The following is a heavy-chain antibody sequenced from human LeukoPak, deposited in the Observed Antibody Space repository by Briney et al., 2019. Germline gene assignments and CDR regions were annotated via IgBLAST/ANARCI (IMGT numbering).Heavy chain of an antibody. CDR3: ARILSVVPAAIDWFDP. V-gene: IGHV1-18*01. Sequence: ASVKVSCKASGYTFTSYGISWVRQAPGQGLEWMGWISAYNGNTNYAQKPQGRVTMTTDTSTSTAYMELRSLRSDETAVYYCARILSVVPAAIDWFDPWGQGTLVTVSS. J-gene: IGHJ5*02. CDR2: ISAYNGNT. D-gene: IGHD2-2*02. CDR1: GYTFTSYG.